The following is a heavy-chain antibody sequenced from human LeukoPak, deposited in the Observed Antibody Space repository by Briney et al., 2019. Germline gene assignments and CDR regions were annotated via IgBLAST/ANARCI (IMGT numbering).Heavy chain of an antibody. D-gene: IGHD6-13*01. CDR1: GYSFTSYW. CDR3: ARSRGTYSSWLDY. V-gene: IGHV5-51*01. Sequence: GESLKISCKGSGYSFTSYWIAWVRPMPGKGLEWMGIIYPHDSNTRYSPSFQGQVTISADKSISTAYLQWSSLKASDTAMYYCARSRGTYSSWLDYWGQGTLVTVSS. J-gene: IGHJ4*02. CDR2: IYPHDSNT.